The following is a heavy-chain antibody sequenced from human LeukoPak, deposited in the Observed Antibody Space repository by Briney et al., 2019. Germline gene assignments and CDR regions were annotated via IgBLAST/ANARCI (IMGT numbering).Heavy chain of an antibody. D-gene: IGHD3-3*01. Sequence: SETLSLTCTVSGGSISSYYWSWIRQPPRKGLEWIGYIHYTGSTNYNPSLKSRVTISVDTSKNQFSLKLSSVTAADTAVYYCARDLGDYWSGFRSYFFDYWGQGTLVTVSS. V-gene: IGHV4-59*12. CDR1: GGSISSYY. CDR3: ARDLGDYWSGFRSYFFDY. CDR2: IHYTGST. J-gene: IGHJ4*02.